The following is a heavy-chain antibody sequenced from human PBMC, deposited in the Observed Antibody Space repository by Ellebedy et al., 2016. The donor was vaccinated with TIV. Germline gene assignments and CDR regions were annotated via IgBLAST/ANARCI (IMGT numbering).Heavy chain of an antibody. CDR2: IIPIFGTA. CDR3: ARDLEGSSWYPTRVPDY. CDR1: GGTFSSYA. D-gene: IGHD6-13*01. Sequence: SVKVSXXASGGTFSSYAISWVRQAPGQGLEWMGGIIPIFGTANYAQKFQGRVTITADESTSTAYMELSSLRSEDTAVYYCARDLEGSSWYPTRVPDYWGQGTLVTVSS. V-gene: IGHV1-69*13. J-gene: IGHJ4*02.